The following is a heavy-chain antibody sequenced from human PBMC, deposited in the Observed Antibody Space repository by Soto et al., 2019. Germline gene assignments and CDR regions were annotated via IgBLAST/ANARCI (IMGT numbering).Heavy chain of an antibody. CDR2: IYYSGIT. D-gene: IGHD6-13*01. CDR3: AGSSSWYLRFDP. V-gene: IGHV4-61*01. Sequence: SETLSPTCTVSGGSVSSGSYYRSWIRQPPGKGLEWIGYIYYSGITNYNPSLKSRVTISVYTSKNQFSLKLSSVTAADTAVYYCAGSSSWYLRFDPWGQGTLGTVSS. J-gene: IGHJ5*02. CDR1: GGSVSSGSYY.